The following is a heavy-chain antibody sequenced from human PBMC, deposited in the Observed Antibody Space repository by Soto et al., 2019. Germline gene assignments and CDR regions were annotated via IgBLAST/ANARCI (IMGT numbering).Heavy chain of an antibody. D-gene: IGHD2-8*02. J-gene: IGHJ4*02. V-gene: IGHV3-74*01. CDR1: GFTFSNDW. Sequence: EVQLVESGGGLVQPGGSLRLSCAASGFTFSNDWMHWDRQAAGKGLVWVSRINWDGSAANYADSVKGRFTISRDNAKNTVYLQMNSLRGEDTAVYYCARGPRGVYGNDYWGQGALVTVSS. CDR3: ARGPRGVYGNDY. CDR2: INWDGSAA.